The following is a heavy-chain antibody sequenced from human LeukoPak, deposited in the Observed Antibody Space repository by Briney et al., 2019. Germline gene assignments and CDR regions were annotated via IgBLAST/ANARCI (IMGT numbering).Heavy chain of an antibody. D-gene: IGHD3-3*01. J-gene: IGHJ4*02. Sequence: GGSLRLSCAASGFTFSSYGMHWVRQAPGKGLEWVANIKPDGSEKNYVDSVKGRFTISIDNAKNSLYLQMNSLRVEDTAVYWCARELSWSGCDYWGQGTLVTVSS. CDR3: ARELSWSGCDY. V-gene: IGHV3-7*01. CDR1: GFTFSSYG. CDR2: IKPDGSEK.